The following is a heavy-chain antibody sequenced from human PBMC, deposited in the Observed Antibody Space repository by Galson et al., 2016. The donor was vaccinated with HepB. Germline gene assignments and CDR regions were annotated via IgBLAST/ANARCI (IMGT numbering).Heavy chain of an antibody. J-gene: IGHJ6*02. CDR2: IYPGDSDA. V-gene: IGHV5-51*01. CDR3: ARQQKDVVVPAAPDGLDV. Sequence: QSGAEVKKPGESLKISCKGSGYRFTRYWIAWVRQMPGKGLEWMGIIYPGDSDARYSPSLQGQVIMSADKSISTAYLQWSSLKASDSAIYYCARQQKDVVVPAAPDGLDVWGQGTTVTVSS. D-gene: IGHD2-2*01. CDR1: GYRFTRYW.